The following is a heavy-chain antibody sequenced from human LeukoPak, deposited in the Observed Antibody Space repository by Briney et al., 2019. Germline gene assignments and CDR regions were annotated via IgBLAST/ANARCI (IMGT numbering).Heavy chain of an antibody. CDR3: ASIAAAAQTFDY. V-gene: IGHV4-34*01. Sequence: KPSETLSLTCAVYGGSFSGYYWSWIRQPPGKGLEWIGEINHSGSTNYNPSLKSRVTISVDTSKNQFSLKLSPVTAADTAVYYCASIAAAAQTFDYWGQGTLVTVSS. J-gene: IGHJ4*02. CDR2: INHSGST. D-gene: IGHD6-13*01. CDR1: GGSFSGYY.